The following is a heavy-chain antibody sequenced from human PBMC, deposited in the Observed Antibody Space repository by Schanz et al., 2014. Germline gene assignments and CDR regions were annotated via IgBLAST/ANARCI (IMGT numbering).Heavy chain of an antibody. Sequence: GQLAESGGGVVQFGRSLRLSCVASGFTFSSYAMHWVRQAPGKGLEWVAVISYDGRNKYYADSVKGRFTISRDNSKNTLYLQMNSLRAEDTAVYYCARDLEGYDGGGGGFDPWGQGTLVTVSS. CDR2: ISYDGRNK. D-gene: IGHD2-21*01. CDR1: GFTFSSYA. V-gene: IGHV3-30-3*01. J-gene: IGHJ5*02. CDR3: ARDLEGYDGGGGGFDP.